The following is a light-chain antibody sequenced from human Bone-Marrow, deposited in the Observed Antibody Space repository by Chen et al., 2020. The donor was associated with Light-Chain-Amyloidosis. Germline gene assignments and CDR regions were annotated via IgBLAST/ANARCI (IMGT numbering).Light chain of an antibody. CDR3: QSADSSGTYEVI. V-gene: IGLV3-25*03. J-gene: IGLJ2*01. CDR2: RHT. CDR1: DLPTKY. Sequence: SYELTQPPSVSVSPGQTARITCSGDDLPTKYAYWYQQKPGQAPVLGIHRHTERPSGISERFSGSRSGTTATLTISGVQAEDEADYHCQSADSSGTYEVIFGGGTKLTVL.